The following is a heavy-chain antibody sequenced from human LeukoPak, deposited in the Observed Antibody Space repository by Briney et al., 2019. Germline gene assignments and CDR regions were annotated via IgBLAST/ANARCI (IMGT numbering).Heavy chain of an antibody. Sequence: SETLSLTCTVSGGSISSYYWSWIRQPPGKGLEWIGYIYTSGSTNYNPSLKSRVTISVDTSKNQFSLKLSSVTAADTAVYYCARYSGSYGHAYWGQGTLVNVSS. CDR3: ARYSGSYGHAY. V-gene: IGHV4-4*09. D-gene: IGHD1-26*01. CDR2: IYTSGST. CDR1: GGSISSYY. J-gene: IGHJ4*02.